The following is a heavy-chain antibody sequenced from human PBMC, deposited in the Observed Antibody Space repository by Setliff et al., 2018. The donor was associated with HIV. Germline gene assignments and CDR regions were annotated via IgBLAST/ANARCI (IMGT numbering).Heavy chain of an antibody. CDR1: GYSLSTYA. CDR3: ARDHHSGRGSNFPWYSDL. V-gene: IGHV1-18*01. CDR2: IDSNNGNR. J-gene: IGHJ2*01. D-gene: IGHD1-26*01. Sequence: ASVKVSCKASGYSLSTYAISWVRQAPGQGLEWMGWIDSNNGNRNFAQKFGGRVTMTTDISTSIAYMELKSPRSEDTAVYYCARDHHSGRGSNFPWYSDLWGRGTLVTVSS.